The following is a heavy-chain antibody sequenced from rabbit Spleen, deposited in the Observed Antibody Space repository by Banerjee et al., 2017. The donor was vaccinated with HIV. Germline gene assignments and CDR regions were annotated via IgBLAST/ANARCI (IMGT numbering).Heavy chain of an antibody. V-gene: IGHV1S40*01. CDR3: ARGAYGYGYGKV. J-gene: IGHJ6*01. CDR2: IDAGSSGFT. CDR1: GVSFSISSY. D-gene: IGHD6-1*01. Sequence: QSLEESGGDLVKPGASLTLTCTASGVSFSISSYMCWVRQAPGKGLEWIACIDAGSSGFTYFATWAKGRFTISKTSSTTVTLQMTRLTAADTATYFCARGAYGYGYGKVWGPGTLVTVS.